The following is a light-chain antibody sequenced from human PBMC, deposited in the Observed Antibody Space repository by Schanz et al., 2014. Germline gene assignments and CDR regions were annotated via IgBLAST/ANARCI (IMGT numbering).Light chain of an antibody. CDR2: DTN. V-gene: IGLV7-46*01. Sequence: QAVVTQEPSLTVSPGGTVTLPCGSSTGAVTTGHYPYWFQQKPGQAPRTLIYDTNNKLSWTPARFSASLLGGKAALTLTGAQPEDEAEYYCLLSYTGAHVFGAGTKLTVL. CDR1: TGAVTTGHY. J-gene: IGLJ1*01. CDR3: LLSYTGAHV.